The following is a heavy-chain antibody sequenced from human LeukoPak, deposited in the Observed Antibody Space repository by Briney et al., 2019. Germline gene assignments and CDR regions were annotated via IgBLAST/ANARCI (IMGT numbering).Heavy chain of an antibody. CDR1: GFTFSSYW. CDR3: AKDRAAGVNDAFDI. J-gene: IGHJ3*02. CDR2: TKQGGSDK. V-gene: IGHV3-7*01. Sequence: GGSLRLSCAASGFTFSSYWMSWVRQAPGKGLEWVANTKQGGSDKYYVDSVKGRFTISRDNAKNSLYLQMNSLRTEDTAVYYCAKDRAAGVNDAFDIWGQGTMVTVSS. D-gene: IGHD6-13*01.